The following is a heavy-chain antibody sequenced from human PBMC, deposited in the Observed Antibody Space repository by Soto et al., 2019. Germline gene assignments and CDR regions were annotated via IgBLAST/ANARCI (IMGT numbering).Heavy chain of an antibody. Sequence: PSETLSLTCTVSGGSISSGGYYWSWIRQHPGKGLEWIGYIYYSGSTYYNPSLKSRVTISVDTSKNQFSLKLSSMTAADTAVYYCARRALNTVTDPHYYYYYMDVWGKGTTVTVSS. CDR3: ARRALNTVTDPHYYYYYMDV. CDR1: GGSISSGGYY. CDR2: IYYSGST. D-gene: IGHD4-4*01. J-gene: IGHJ6*03. V-gene: IGHV4-31*03.